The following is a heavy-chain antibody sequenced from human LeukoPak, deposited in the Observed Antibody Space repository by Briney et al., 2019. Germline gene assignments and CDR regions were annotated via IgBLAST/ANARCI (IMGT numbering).Heavy chain of an antibody. CDR2: IIPIFGTA. Sequence: SVKVSCKASGGTFSSYAISWVRQAPGQGLEWMGEIIPIFGTANYAQKFQGRVTITTDESTSTAYMELSSLRSEDTAVYYCARGGYSYGYYYMDVWGKGTTVTVSS. CDR1: GGTFSSYA. J-gene: IGHJ6*03. CDR3: ARGGYSYGYYYMDV. V-gene: IGHV1-69*05. D-gene: IGHD5-18*01.